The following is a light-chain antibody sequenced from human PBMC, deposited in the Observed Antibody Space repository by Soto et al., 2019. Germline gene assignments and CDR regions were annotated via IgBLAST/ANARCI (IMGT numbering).Light chain of an antibody. CDR2: DVS. CDR1: GSDVGGYNY. V-gene: IGLV2-14*03. J-gene: IGLJ1*01. Sequence: QSVLTQPAYVSGSPGQSITISCTGTGSDVGGYNYVSWYQHHPGKAPKLMIYDVSNRPPGVSNRFSGSKSGNTASLTIPGLQPEDEADYYCSSYTTSNTRQIVFGTGTKVTVL. CDR3: SSYTTSNTRQIV.